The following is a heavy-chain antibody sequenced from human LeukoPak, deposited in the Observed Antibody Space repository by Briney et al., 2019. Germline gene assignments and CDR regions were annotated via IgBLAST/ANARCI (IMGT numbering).Heavy chain of an antibody. Sequence: PGGSLRLSCAASGFTLSSYAMSWVRQAPGKGLEWVSAISGSGGSTYYADSVKGRFTISRDNSKNTLYLQMNSLRAEDTAVYYCAKYLGSGWSARPHSWFDPWGQGTLVTVSS. CDR3: AKYLGSGWSARPHSWFDP. D-gene: IGHD6-19*01. V-gene: IGHV3-23*01. J-gene: IGHJ5*02. CDR2: ISGSGGST. CDR1: GFTLSSYA.